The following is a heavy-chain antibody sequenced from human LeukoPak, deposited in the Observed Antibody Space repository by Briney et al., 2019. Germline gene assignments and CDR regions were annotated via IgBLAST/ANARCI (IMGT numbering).Heavy chain of an antibody. CDR1: GFTFSSYG. V-gene: IGHV3-30*18. J-gene: IGHJ4*02. CDR2: ISYDGSNK. CDR3: AKEGTLESLDY. Sequence: GGSLRLSCAASGFTFSSYGMHWVRQAPGKGLEWVAVISYDGSNKYYADSVKGRFTISRDNSKNTLYLQMNSLRAEDTAVYYCAKEGTLESLDYWGQGTLVTASS. D-gene: IGHD1-14*01.